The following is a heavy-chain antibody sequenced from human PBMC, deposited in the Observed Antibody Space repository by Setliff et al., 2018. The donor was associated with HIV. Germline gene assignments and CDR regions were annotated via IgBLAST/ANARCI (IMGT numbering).Heavy chain of an antibody. D-gene: IGHD2-2*01. CDR3: GGERTGFYIEE. V-gene: IGHV3-43D*03. Sequence: PGGSLRLSCATSGFIFDHYAMYWVRQRPGKGLEWVSLISWNGGETFYADSVRGRFTISKDSSKGSLYLQMNSLRVEDTALYYCGGERTGFYIEEWGQGTMVTVSS. CDR1: GFIFDHYA. CDR2: ISWNGGET. J-gene: IGHJ4*02.